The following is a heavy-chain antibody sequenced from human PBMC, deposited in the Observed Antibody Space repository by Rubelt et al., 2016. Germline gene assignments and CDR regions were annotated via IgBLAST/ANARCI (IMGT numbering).Heavy chain of an antibody. J-gene: IGHJ4*02. CDR1: EFFLSTKA. V-gene: IGHV3-13*01. CDR3: AKDSGDSSGWYD. Sequence: GGSLGLSCAAFEFFLSTKARHWVGQTTEKRREWVSGIETAGDKHNEDSVKAGVTIPRENAKNSLYLQMNSLRAEDTAVYYCAKDSGDSSGWYDWGQGTLVTVSS. D-gene: IGHD6-19*01. CDR2: IETAGDK.